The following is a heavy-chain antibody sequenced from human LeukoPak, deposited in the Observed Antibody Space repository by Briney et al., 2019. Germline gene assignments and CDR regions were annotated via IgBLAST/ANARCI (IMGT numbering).Heavy chain of an antibody. CDR3: ASSPLISSGWLGFDY. CDR2: ISYDGSNK. V-gene: IGHV3-30*03. CDR1: GFTFSSYG. Sequence: PGRSLRLSCAASGFTFSSYGMHWVRQAPGKGLEWVAVISYDGSNKYYADSVKGRFTISRDNSKNTLYLQMNSLRAEDTAVYYCASSPLISSGWLGFDYWGQGVLVTVSS. J-gene: IGHJ4*02. D-gene: IGHD6-19*01.